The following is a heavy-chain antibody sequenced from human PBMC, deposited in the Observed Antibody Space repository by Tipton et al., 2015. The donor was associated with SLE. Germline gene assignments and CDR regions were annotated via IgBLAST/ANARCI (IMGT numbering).Heavy chain of an antibody. D-gene: IGHD4-17*01. Sequence: TLSLTCTVSGASLGDTGYLWGWVRQPPGKGLEWIGSTFYTGRTYYNPSLKSRVTMSIDASQNRVSLRLKSVSAADTAVYYCARGSDGEYVRYFDVWGPGTLVTVSS. V-gene: IGHV4-39*07. CDR1: GASLGDTGYL. J-gene: IGHJ2*01. CDR2: TFYTGRT. CDR3: ARGSDGEYVRYFDV.